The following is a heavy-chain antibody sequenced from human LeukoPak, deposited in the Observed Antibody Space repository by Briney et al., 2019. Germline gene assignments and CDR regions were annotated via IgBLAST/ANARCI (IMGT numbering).Heavy chain of an antibody. D-gene: IGHD3-22*01. CDR2: IYYSGST. V-gene: IGHV4-59*12. Sequence: SETLSLTCTVSGGCISSYYWSWIRQPPGKGLECIGYIYYSGSTNYNPSLKSRVTISVDTSKNQFSLKLSSVTAADTAVYYCARGAVRPAYYDSRGCYLHLYYYYYYMDVWGKGTTVTVSS. J-gene: IGHJ6*03. CDR3: ARGAVRPAYYDSRGCYLHLYYYYYYMDV. CDR1: GGCISSYY.